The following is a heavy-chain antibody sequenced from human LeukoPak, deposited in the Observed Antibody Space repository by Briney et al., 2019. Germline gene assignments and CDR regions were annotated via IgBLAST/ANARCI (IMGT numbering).Heavy chain of an antibody. Sequence: ASVKVSCKASGYTFTSYDINWVRQATGQGLEWMGWMNPNSGNTGYAQKFQGRVTITRNTSISTAYMKLSSLRSEDTAVYYCARGHDFWSGSTGWFDPWGQGTLVTVSS. D-gene: IGHD3-3*01. CDR2: MNPNSGNT. CDR1: GYTFTSYD. CDR3: ARGHDFWSGSTGWFDP. V-gene: IGHV1-8*03. J-gene: IGHJ5*02.